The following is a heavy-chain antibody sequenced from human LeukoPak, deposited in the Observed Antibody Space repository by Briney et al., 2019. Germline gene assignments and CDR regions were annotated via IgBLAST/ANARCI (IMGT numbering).Heavy chain of an antibody. J-gene: IGHJ4*02. CDR2: IYSGGST. CDR3: ARAELILTGYYNNDY. Sequence: GGSLRLSCAASGFTVSSNYMSWVRQAPGKGLEWVSVIYSGGSTYYADSVKGRFTISRDNSKNTLYLQMNSLRAEDTAVYYCARAELILTGYYNNDYWGQGTLVTVSS. CDR1: GFTVSSNY. D-gene: IGHD3-9*01. V-gene: IGHV3-66*01.